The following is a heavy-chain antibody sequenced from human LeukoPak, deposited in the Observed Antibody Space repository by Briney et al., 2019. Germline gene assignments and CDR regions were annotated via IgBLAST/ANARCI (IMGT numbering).Heavy chain of an antibody. Sequence: GSLRLSCAASGFTFSSYAMSWVRQAPGKGLEWIGEINHSGSTNYNPSLKSRVTISVDTSKNQFSLKLSSVTAADTAVYYCAREGYYDSSGYYGYWGQGTLVTVSS. CDR1: GFTFSSYA. J-gene: IGHJ4*02. CDR3: AREGYYDSSGYYGY. D-gene: IGHD3-22*01. V-gene: IGHV4-34*01. CDR2: INHSGST.